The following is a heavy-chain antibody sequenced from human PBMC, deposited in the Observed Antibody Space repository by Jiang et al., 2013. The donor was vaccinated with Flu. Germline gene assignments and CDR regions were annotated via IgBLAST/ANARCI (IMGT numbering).Heavy chain of an antibody. V-gene: IGHV4-31*03. D-gene: IGHD6-19*01. CDR3: ARSKGIAVAEFDY. J-gene: IGHJ4*02. Sequence: PGLVKPSQTLSLTCTVSGGSISSGGYYWSWIRQHPGKGLEWIGYIYYSGSTYYNPSLKSRVTISVDTSKNQFSLKLSSVIAADTAVYYCARSKGIAVAEFDYWGQGTLVTVSS. CDR1: GGSISSGGYY. CDR2: IYYSGST.